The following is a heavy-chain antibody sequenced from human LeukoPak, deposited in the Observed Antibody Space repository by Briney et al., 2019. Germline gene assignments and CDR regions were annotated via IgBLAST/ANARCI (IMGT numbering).Heavy chain of an antibody. J-gene: IGHJ4*02. CDR3: ARVGSSSWYLDY. D-gene: IGHD6-13*01. Sequence: GGSLRLPCAASGFTFSSYEMNWVRQAPGKGLEWVSYISSSGSTIYYADSVKGRFTISRDNAKNSLYLQMNSLRAEDTAVYYCARVGSSSWYLDYWGQGTLVTVSS. V-gene: IGHV3-48*03. CDR1: GFTFSSYE. CDR2: ISSSGSTI.